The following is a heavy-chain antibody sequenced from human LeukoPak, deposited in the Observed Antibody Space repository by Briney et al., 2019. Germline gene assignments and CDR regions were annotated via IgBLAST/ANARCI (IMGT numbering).Heavy chain of an antibody. V-gene: IGHV4-38-2*01. CDR3: ARHTGGYTYGLVY. Sequence: PSETLSLTCAVSGYSISSGYYWGWIRQPPGKGLEWIGTIYHSGSTYYNPSLKSRVTMSVDTSKNQFSLNLSSVTAADTALYYCARHTGGYTYGLVYWGQGTLVTVSP. J-gene: IGHJ4*02. CDR2: IYHSGST. CDR1: GYSISSGYY. D-gene: IGHD5-18*01.